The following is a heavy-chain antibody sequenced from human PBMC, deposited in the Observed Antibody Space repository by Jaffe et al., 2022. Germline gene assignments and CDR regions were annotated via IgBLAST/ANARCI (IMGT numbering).Heavy chain of an antibody. J-gene: IGHJ4*02. D-gene: IGHD2-15*01. CDR3: ARYGYCSGGSCYATYYFDY. CDR2: INHSGST. Sequence: QVQLQQWGAGLLKPSETLSLTCAVYGGSFSGYYWSWIRQPPGKGLEWIGEINHSGSTNYNPSLKSRVTISVDTSKNQFSLKLSSVTAADTAVYYCARYGYCSGGSCYATYYFDYWGQGTLVTVSS. CDR1: GGSFSGYY. V-gene: IGHV4-34*01.